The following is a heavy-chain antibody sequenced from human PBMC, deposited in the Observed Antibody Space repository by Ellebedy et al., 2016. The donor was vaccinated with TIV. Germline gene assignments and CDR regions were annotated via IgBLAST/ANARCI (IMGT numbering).Heavy chain of an antibody. D-gene: IGHD1-14*01. V-gene: IGHV3-7*01. J-gene: IGHJ4*02. CDR2: INQDGSDK. Sequence: PGGSLRLSCSVSGFIFSTYSMSWVRQAPGKGLEWVANINQDGSDKKYVDSVKGRFTISRDNAKNSLHLQMTSLRAEDPAVYYCARETRDRSRMSSNLDSWGQGTLVTVSS. CDR3: ARETRDRSRMSSNLDS. CDR1: GFIFSTYS.